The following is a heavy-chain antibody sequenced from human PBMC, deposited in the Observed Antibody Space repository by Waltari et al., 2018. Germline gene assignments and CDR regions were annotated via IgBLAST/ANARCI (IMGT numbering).Heavy chain of an antibody. Sequence: QVQLQQWGAGLLKPSETLSLTCAVYGGSFSGYYWSWIRQPPGKGLEWIGESNHSGSTNYNPSLKSRVTISVDTSKNQFSLKLSSVTAADTAVYYCARGRSRYYYDSSGYLGYWGQGTLVTVSS. CDR1: GGSFSGYY. D-gene: IGHD3-22*01. J-gene: IGHJ4*02. CDR3: ARGRSRYYYDSSGYLGY. CDR2: SNHSGST. V-gene: IGHV4-34*01.